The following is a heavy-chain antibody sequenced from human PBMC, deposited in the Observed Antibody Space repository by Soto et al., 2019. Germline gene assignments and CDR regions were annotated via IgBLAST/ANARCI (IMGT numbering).Heavy chain of an antibody. CDR2: IYSGGST. D-gene: IGHD3-22*01. Sequence: GGSLRLSCAASGFTVSSNYMSWVRQAPGKGLEWVSVIYSGGSTYYADSVKGRFTISRDNSKNTLYLQMNSLRAEDTAVYYCATEVPYYYDSSGPLNGGYGMDVWGQGTTVTVSS. CDR3: ATEVPYYYDSSGPLNGGYGMDV. J-gene: IGHJ6*02. CDR1: GFTVSSNY. V-gene: IGHV3-53*01.